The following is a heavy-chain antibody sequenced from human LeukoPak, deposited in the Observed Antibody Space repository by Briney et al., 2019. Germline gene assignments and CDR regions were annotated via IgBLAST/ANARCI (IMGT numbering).Heavy chain of an antibody. CDR3: AKSLDCSSTSCHGDY. D-gene: IGHD2-2*01. J-gene: IGHJ4*02. V-gene: IGHV3-23*01. Sequence: GGSLRLSCAASGFTFSSYPMTWVRQAPGKGLEWVSAISGSGGSTYYADSVKGRFTISRDNSKNTLYLQMNSLRAEDTAVYYCAKSLDCSSTSCHGDYWGQGTLVTVSS. CDR1: GFTFSSYP. CDR2: ISGSGGST.